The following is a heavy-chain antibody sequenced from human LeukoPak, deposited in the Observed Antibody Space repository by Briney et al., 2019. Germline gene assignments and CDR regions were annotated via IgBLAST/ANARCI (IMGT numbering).Heavy chain of an antibody. CDR2: IYYSGSANYNPYYSGST. CDR3: ARPSGAAPFKRFDY. V-gene: IGHV4-61*05. J-gene: IGHJ4*02. D-gene: IGHD1-26*01. Sequence: SETLSLTCTVSGGSISSSSYYWGWIRQPPGKGLEWIGYIYYSGSANYNPYYSGSTNYNPSLKSRVTISVDTSKNQFSLKLSSVTAADTAVYYCARPSGAAPFKRFDYWGQGTLVTVSS. CDR1: GGSISSSSYY.